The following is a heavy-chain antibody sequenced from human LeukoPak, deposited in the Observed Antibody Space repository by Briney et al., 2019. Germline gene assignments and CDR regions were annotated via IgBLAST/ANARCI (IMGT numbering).Heavy chain of an antibody. CDR1: GFTFSSYA. V-gene: IGHV3-23*01. D-gene: IGHD6-13*01. CDR3: AKGVAAAGYYYYMDV. J-gene: IGHJ6*03. Sequence: PGGSLRLSCAASGFTFSSYAMSWVRQAPGKGLEWVSAISGSGGSTYYADSVKGRFTISRDNSKNTLYLQINSLRAEDTAVYYCAKGVAAAGYYYYMDVWGKGTTVTVSS. CDR2: ISGSGGST.